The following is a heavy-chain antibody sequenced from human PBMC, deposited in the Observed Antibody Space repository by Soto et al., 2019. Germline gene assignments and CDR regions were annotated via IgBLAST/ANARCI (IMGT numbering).Heavy chain of an antibody. D-gene: IGHD2-8*02. J-gene: IGHJ4*02. V-gene: IGHV4-34*01. CDR3: ARDKITGLFDY. CDR2: INHSGST. Sequence: QVQLQQWGAGLLKPSETLSLTCAVYGGSFSGYYWTWIRQPPGTGLEWIGEINHSGSTTYNPSLKSRVTISVDTSTNQFSLKLTSVTAADTAVYYCARDKITGLFDYWGQGTLVTVSS. CDR1: GGSFSGYY.